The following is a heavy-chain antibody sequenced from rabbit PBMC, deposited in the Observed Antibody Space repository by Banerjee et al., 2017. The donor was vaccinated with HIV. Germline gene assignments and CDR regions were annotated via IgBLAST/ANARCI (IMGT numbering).Heavy chain of an antibody. J-gene: IGHJ4*01. Sequence: QSLEESGGDLVKPGASLTLTCTASGFDFSSYYMSWVRQAPGKGLEWIACVDGGSSGSTYYASWAKGRFTISMTSSTTVTLQMTSLTAADTATYFCAKPGYDGAGYATMFNLWGPGTLVTVS. CDR2: VDGGSSGST. D-gene: IGHD6-1*01. CDR1: GFDFSSYY. CDR3: AKPGYDGAGYATMFNL. V-gene: IGHV1S40*01.